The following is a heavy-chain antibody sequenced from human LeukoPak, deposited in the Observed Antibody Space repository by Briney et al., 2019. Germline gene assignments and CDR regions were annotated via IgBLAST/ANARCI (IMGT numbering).Heavy chain of an antibody. CDR2: ITPIFGTA. CDR3: ARGQYQLPWGDWFDP. CDR1: GGTFSSYA. Sequence: SVKVSCKASGGTFSSYAISWARQAPGQGLEWMGGITPIFGTANYAQKFQGRVTITTDESTSTAYMELSSLRSEDTAVYYCARGQYQLPWGDWFDPWGQGTLVTVSS. D-gene: IGHD2-2*01. V-gene: IGHV1-69*05. J-gene: IGHJ5*02.